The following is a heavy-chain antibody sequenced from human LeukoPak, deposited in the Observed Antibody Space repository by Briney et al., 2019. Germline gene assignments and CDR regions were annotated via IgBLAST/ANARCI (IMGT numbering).Heavy chain of an antibody. Sequence: GGSLRLSCVASGFSFSSDGMSWVRQAPGRGLEWVSGILGGAGSTYYADSVKGRFTISRDNSKNTLYLQMNSLRAEDTAVYYCAHGTVYQLDYWGRGTLVTVSS. D-gene: IGHD2-2*01. CDR3: AHGTVYQLDY. V-gene: IGHV3-23*01. CDR2: ILGGAGST. CDR1: GFSFSSDG. J-gene: IGHJ4*02.